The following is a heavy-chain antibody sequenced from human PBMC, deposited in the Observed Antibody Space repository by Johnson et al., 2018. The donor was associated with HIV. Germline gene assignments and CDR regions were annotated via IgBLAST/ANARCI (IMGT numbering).Heavy chain of an antibody. D-gene: IGHD1-7*01. V-gene: IGHV3-20*04. CDR3: ARDRIPYNWNYEGDAFDI. CDR1: GFTFDDYG. CDR2: INWNGGST. Sequence: EVQLVESGGGLVQPGRTLRLSCVASGFTFDDYGMSWVRQAPGKGLEWVSGINWNGGSTGYADSVKGRFTISRDNAKNSLYLQMNSLRAEDTAVYYCARDRIPYNWNYEGDAFDIWGQGTMVTVSS. J-gene: IGHJ3*02.